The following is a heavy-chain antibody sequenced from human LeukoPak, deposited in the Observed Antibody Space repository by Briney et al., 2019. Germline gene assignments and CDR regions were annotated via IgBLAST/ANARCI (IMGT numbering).Heavy chain of an antibody. Sequence: PSETLSLTCTVNGGSFSGYYWSWIRQPPGKGLEWIGEINHSGSTNYNPSLKSRVTISVDTSKSQFSLKLSSVTAADTAVYYCARAQSNQMATKIWGQGTLVTVSS. V-gene: IGHV4-34*01. D-gene: IGHD5-24*01. J-gene: IGHJ4*02. CDR1: GGSFSGYY. CDR2: INHSGST. CDR3: ARAQSNQMATKI.